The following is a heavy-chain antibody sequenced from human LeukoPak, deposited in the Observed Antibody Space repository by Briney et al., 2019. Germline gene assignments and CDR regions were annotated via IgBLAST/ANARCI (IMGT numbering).Heavy chain of an antibody. J-gene: IGHJ4*02. V-gene: IGHV1-69*13. D-gene: IGHD3-22*01. Sequence: SVKVSCKASGYTFTGYYMHWVRQAPGQWLEWMGGIIPIFGTANYAQKFQGRVTITADESTSTAYMELSSLRSEDTAVYYCARGSRPYYYDSSGYHPRDFDYWGQGTLVTVSS. CDR2: IIPIFGTA. CDR1: GYTFTGYY. CDR3: ARGSRPYYYDSSGYHPRDFDY.